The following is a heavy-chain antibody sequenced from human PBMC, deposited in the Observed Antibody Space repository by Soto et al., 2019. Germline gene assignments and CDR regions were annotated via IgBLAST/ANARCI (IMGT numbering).Heavy chain of an antibody. CDR1: GDSVSSKSVA. J-gene: IGHJ6*02. CDR3: TRERLGGYYFYGMDV. Sequence: SQTLSLTCAISGDSVSSKSVAWNWIRQSPSRGLEWLGRTYYRSEWFNDSAVSLKSRMTINTDTSKNQFSLRLNSVTPEGTAVYYCTRERLGGYYFYGMDVWGQGTTVTVSS. V-gene: IGHV6-1*01. CDR2: TYYRSEWFN. D-gene: IGHD3-16*01.